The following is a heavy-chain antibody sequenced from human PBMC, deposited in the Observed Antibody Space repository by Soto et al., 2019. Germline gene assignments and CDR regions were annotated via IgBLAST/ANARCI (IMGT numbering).Heavy chain of an antibody. V-gene: IGHV1-8*01. J-gene: IGHJ5*02. CDR3: ARMASSGSLNWFEP. D-gene: IGHD3-10*01. CDR1: GYTFTNYE. CDR2: MNPGSGNT. Sequence: ASVKVSCKASGYTFTNYEINWVRQATGQGLEWMGWMNPGSGNTGYAHKFQGRVTMTRNISISTSYMELSRLGSDDTAIYYWARMASSGSLNWFEPWGQGTLVTVSS.